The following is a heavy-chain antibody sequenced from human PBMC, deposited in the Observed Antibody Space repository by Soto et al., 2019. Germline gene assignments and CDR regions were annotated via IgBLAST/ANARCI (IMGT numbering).Heavy chain of an antibody. CDR3: ARDSPPVDY. V-gene: IGHV1-18*01. CDR1: GYTFTTYG. Sequence: QVQFGQSGAEVKKPGASVKVSCKASGYTFTTYGISWVRQAPGQGLEWMGWISASNGNTKYAQKLQGRATMTTDTSTNTADTAQRSLTSDDTAVDYCARDSPPVDYWGPGTLVTVSS. J-gene: IGHJ4*02. CDR2: ISASNGNT.